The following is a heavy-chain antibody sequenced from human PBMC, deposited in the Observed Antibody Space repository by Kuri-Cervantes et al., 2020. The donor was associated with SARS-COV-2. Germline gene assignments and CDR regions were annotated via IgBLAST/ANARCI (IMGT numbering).Heavy chain of an antibody. CDR3: ARHLVGYGDRGFDF. CDR1: GASISSSNYY. Sequence: ESLKISCTVSGASISSSNYYWGWIRQPPGKGLEWIGSISYSGTTSHNPSLKSRVTISLDTSKNQFSLRLTSVTAADSAVYYCARHLVGYGDRGFDFWGQGTLVTVSS. D-gene: IGHD4-17*01. CDR2: ISYSGTT. V-gene: IGHV4-39*01. J-gene: IGHJ4*02.